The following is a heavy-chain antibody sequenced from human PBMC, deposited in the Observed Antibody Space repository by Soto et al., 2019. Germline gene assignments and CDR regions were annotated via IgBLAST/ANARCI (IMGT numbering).Heavy chain of an antibody. J-gene: IGHJ4*02. V-gene: IGHV3-30*04. CDR1: GFTFSNYT. Sequence: GGSLRLSCAASGFTFSNYTMHWVRQAPGKGLEWVALISYDEIDKYFADAVKGRFTISRDNSKNTLYLQMDGLRAEDTAVYYCAGRSGSSDYWGRGTLVTVSS. CDR3: AGRSGSSDY. CDR2: ISYDEIDK. D-gene: IGHD3-10*01.